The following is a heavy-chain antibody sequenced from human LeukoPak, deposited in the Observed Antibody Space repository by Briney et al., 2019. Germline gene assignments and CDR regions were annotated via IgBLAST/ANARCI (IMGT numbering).Heavy chain of an antibody. J-gene: IGHJ5*02. CDR2: ISGSGGST. Sequence: GGSLRLSCAASGFTFSSYAMSWVRQAPGNGLEWGSAISGSGGSTYYADSVKGRFTISRDNSKNTLYLQINSPRAEDTAVYYCAKDFYGSGSYYNWFDPWGQGTLVTVSS. D-gene: IGHD3-10*01. CDR1: GFTFSSYA. V-gene: IGHV3-23*01. CDR3: AKDFYGSGSYYNWFDP.